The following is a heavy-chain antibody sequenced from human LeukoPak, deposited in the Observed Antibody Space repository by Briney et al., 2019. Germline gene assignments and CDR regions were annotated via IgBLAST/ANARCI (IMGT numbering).Heavy chain of an antibody. Sequence: HSGGSLRLSCAASGFTVSSNYMSWVRQAPGKGLEWVSVIYSGGSTYYADSVKGRFTISRDNSKNTLYLQMNSLRAEDTAVYYCARSGSSGPLDYWGQGTLVTVSS. D-gene: IGHD6-19*01. J-gene: IGHJ4*02. CDR3: ARSGSSGPLDY. CDR2: IYSGGST. V-gene: IGHV3-53*01. CDR1: GFTVSSNY.